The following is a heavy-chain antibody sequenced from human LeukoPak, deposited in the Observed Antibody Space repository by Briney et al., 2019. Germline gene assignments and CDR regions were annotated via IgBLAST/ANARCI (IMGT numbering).Heavy chain of an antibody. V-gene: IGHV3-7*03. Sequence: GGSLRLSCAASGFTFSSYWMSRVRQAPGKGLEWVANIKQDGSEKYYVDSVKGRFTISRDNAKNSLYLQMNSLRAEDTAVYYCARGSADYSWYMDVWGKGTTVTVSS. D-gene: IGHD5-12*01. CDR3: ARGSADYSWYMDV. CDR1: GFTFSSYW. J-gene: IGHJ6*04. CDR2: IKQDGSEK.